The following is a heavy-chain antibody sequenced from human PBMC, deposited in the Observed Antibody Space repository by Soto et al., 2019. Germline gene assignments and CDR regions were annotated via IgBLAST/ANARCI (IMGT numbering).Heavy chain of an antibody. CDR1: GGSISSGDYY. Sequence: QVQLQESGPGLVKPSQTLSLTCTVSGGSISSGDYYWSWIRQPPGKGLEWIGYIYYSGSTYYNPSLKSPVXXXVXXSKNQCSLKLSSVAAADTAVYYCARERPDGSRLDPWGQGTLVTVSS. CDR3: ARERPDGSRLDP. CDR2: IYYSGST. D-gene: IGHD6-13*01. V-gene: IGHV4-30-4*01. J-gene: IGHJ5*02.